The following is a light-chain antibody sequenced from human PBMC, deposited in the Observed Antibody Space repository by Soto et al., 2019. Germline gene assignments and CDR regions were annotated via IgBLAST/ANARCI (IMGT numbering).Light chain of an antibody. CDR1: QSISSY. J-gene: IGKJ5*01. V-gene: IGKV1-39*01. CDR2: AAS. CDR3: QQSYSTLRIT. Sequence: DIQMTQSPSSLSASVGDRVTITCRASQSISSYLNWYQQKPGKAPKLLIYAASSLQSGVPSRFSGSGSETDFTLTTSSLQPEDFATYYCQQSYSTLRITFGQGTRLEIK.